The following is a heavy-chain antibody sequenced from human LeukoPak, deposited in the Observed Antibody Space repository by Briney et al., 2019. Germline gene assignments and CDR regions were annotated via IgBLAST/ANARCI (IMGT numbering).Heavy chain of an antibody. CDR3: ARDRVIAARPFPTFDY. CDR2: INPNSGGT. J-gene: IGHJ4*02. D-gene: IGHD6-6*01. CDR1: GYTFTGYY. V-gene: IGHV1-2*02. Sequence: ASVKVSCKASGYTFTGYYMHWVRQAPGQGLEWMGWINPNSGGTNYAQKFQGRVTMTRDTSISTAYVELSRLRSDDTAVYYCARDRVIAARPFPTFDYWGQGTLVTVSS.